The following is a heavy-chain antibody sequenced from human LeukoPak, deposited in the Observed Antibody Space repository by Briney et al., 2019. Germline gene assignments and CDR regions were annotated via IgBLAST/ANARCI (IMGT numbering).Heavy chain of an antibody. CDR1: GCSISSSNW. CDR2: IYYSGST. J-gene: IGHJ4*02. CDR3: ARGGKYSGYDLF. Sequence: SDTLSLTCAVSGCSISSSNWWGWIRQPPGKGLEWIGYIYYSGSTNYNPSLKSRVTMSVDTSKNQFSLKLSSVTAADTAVYYCARGGKYSGYDLFWGQGTLVTVSS. D-gene: IGHD5-12*01. V-gene: IGHV4-28*03.